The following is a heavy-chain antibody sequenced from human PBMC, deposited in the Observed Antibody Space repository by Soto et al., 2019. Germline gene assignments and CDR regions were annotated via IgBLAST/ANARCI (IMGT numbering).Heavy chain of an antibody. D-gene: IGHD5-18*01. J-gene: IGHJ6*02. CDR1: GGSISSDDYF. V-gene: IGHV4-30-4*02. CDR3: ARPLYSYGPMDV. Sequence: PSETLSLTCTVSGGSISSDDYFWTWIRQPPGKGLEWIGYIYSTGYTFYNPSLESRVTISVDTSKNQFSLKLSSVTAADTAVYYCARPLYSYGPMDVWGQGTTVTVSS. CDR2: IYSTGYT.